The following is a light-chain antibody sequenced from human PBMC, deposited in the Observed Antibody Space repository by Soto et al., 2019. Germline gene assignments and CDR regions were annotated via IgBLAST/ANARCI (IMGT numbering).Light chain of an antibody. CDR3: AAWDDSLNGVL. V-gene: IGLV1-44*01. CDR1: NSNIGSNT. Sequence: QSVLTQPPSASGTPGQRVTISCSGSNSNIGSNTVNWYQQLTGTAPKLLIYSNNQRPSGVPDRFSGSKSGASASLAISGLQSEDEADYYCAAWDDSLNGVLFGGGTKLTVL. J-gene: IGLJ2*01. CDR2: SNN.